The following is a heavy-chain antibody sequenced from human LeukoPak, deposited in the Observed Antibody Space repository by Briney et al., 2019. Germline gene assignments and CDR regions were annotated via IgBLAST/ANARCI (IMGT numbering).Heavy chain of an antibody. J-gene: IGHJ6*03. CDR2: IGGVGSTM. CDR1: GFTFSSYE. V-gene: IGHV3-48*03. Sequence: QPGGSLSPSWAASGFTFSSYEMNWVRQAPGKGREWVSYIGGVGSTMYYEESVKGRFPISRDNSKNTLYLQMNSLRDEDTAVYYCAKDGLYCSGGSCYSIYYYYYMDVWGKGTTVTVSS. CDR3: AKDGLYCSGGSCYSIYYYYYMDV. D-gene: IGHD2-15*01.